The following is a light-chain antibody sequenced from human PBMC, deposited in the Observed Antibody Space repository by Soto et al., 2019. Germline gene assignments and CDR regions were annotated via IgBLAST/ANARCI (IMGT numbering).Light chain of an antibody. CDR1: SSDVGSYNR. CDR2: EVN. Sequence: QSALTQPPSVSGSPGQSVAISCTGTSSDVGSYNRVPWYQQPPGTAHKLMIYEVNNRPSGVPDRFSGSKSGNTASLTISGLQAEDEADYYCSSYTISSTYVFGTGTKVTVL. V-gene: IGLV2-18*02. CDR3: SSYTISSTYV. J-gene: IGLJ1*01.